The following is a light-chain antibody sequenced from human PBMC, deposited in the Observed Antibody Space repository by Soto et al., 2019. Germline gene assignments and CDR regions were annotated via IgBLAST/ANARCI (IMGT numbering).Light chain of an antibody. CDR1: QSINNW. Sequence: DIQMTQSPSTLSASVGDRVTITCRASQSINNWLAWYQQKPGMAPKLLIYKASSLESGVPSRFSGGGSGTEFTLTISSLQPDDFATYYCQQYNSFWTFGQGTKVDIK. V-gene: IGKV1-5*03. CDR2: KAS. J-gene: IGKJ1*01. CDR3: QQYNSFWT.